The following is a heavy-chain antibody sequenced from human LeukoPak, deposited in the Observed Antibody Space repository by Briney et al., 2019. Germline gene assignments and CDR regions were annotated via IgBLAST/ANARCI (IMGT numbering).Heavy chain of an antibody. D-gene: IGHD6-19*01. CDR1: GGSFSGYY. J-gene: IGHJ5*02. CDR2: INHSGST. Sequence: SETLSLTCAVYGGSFSGYYWSWIRQPPGKGLEWIGEINHSGSTNYNPSLKSRVTILVDTSKNQFSLKLSSVTAADTAVYYCARNKQWLVRGWFDPWGRGTLVTVSS. V-gene: IGHV4-34*01. CDR3: ARNKQWLVRGWFDP.